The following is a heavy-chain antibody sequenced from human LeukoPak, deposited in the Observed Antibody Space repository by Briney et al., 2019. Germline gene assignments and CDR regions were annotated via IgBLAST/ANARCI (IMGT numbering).Heavy chain of an antibody. CDR1: GFTFSSYG. Sequence: PGRSLRLSCEASGFTFSSYGMHWVRQAPGKGLEWVSYISSSGSTIFYADSVKGRFTISRDNAKNSLFLQMNSLRAEDTAVYYCARGYCSGTTCPWGYWGQGTLVTVSS. D-gene: IGHD2-2*01. J-gene: IGHJ4*02. CDR2: ISSSGSTI. V-gene: IGHV3-48*03. CDR3: ARGYCSGTTCPWGY.